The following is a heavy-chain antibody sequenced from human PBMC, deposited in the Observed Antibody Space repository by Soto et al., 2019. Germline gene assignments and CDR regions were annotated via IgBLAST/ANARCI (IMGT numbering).Heavy chain of an antibody. Sequence: QVQLVQSGAELKKPGSSVNVSCKASGGTFSSYAISWVRQAPGQVLEWMGGIIPIFGTANYAPKFQGRVTITADESTSTAYMEMSSLRSEDTAVCYCAVGGAVAGKWAGLYFDYWGEGSLVTDSS. CDR3: AVGGAVAGKWAGLYFDY. V-gene: IGHV1-69*01. J-gene: IGHJ4*02. D-gene: IGHD6-19*01. CDR2: IIPIFGTA. CDR1: GGTFSSYA.